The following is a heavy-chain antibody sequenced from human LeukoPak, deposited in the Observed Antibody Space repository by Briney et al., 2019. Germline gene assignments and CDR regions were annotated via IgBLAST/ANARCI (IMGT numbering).Heavy chain of an antibody. CDR2: ISSSSSTI. CDR3: ARDPGAFPYFFDS. CDR1: GFTFSSYS. V-gene: IGHV3-48*01. D-gene: IGHD4/OR15-4a*01. Sequence: GGSLRLSCAASGFTFSSYSMNWVRQAPGEGLEWVSYISSSSSTIYYADSVRGRFTISRDNSKNTLYLQMNSLRVEDTAVYFCARDPGAFPYFFDSWGQGTLVTVSS. J-gene: IGHJ4*02.